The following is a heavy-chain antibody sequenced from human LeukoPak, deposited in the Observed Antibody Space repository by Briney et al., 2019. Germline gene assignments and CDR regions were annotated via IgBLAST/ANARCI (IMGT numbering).Heavy chain of an antibody. CDR1: GGSISSSSYY. CDR2: IYHSGST. V-gene: IGHV4-39*07. J-gene: IGHJ5*02. D-gene: IGHD2-21*02. CDR3: ARVVVTREAQFDP. Sequence: SETLSLTCTVSGGSISSSSYYWGWIRQPPGKGLEWIGSIYHSGSTNYNPSLKSRVTISVDKSKNQFSLKLSSVTAADTAVYYCARVVVTREAQFDPWGQGTLVTVSS.